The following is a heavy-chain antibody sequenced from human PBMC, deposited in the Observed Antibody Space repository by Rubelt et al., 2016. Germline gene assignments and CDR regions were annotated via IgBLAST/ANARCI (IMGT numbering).Heavy chain of an antibody. D-gene: IGHD1-26*01. CDR1: GYTFTGYY. CDR2: LNPNSGGT. Sequence: QVQLVQSGAEVKKPGASVKVSCKASGYTFTGYYMHWVRPAPGQGLEWMGWLNPNSGGTNYARKCQGRVTMTGDTSISTAYMGLSRLRSDDTAVYYCACSSGSYYSLDYWGQGTLFTVSS. J-gene: IGHJ4*02. CDR3: ACSSGSYYSLDY. V-gene: IGHV1-2*02.